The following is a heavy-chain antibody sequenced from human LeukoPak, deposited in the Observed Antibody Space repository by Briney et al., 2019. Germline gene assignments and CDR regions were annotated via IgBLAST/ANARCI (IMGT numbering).Heavy chain of an antibody. CDR1: GGSISSYY. V-gene: IGHV4-4*07. CDR3: ARGGGIRYFDWFRFDY. J-gene: IGHJ4*02. CDR2: IYTGGST. Sequence: SETLSLTCTVSGGSISSYYWSWIRQPAGKGLEWIGRIYTGGSTNYNPSLKSRVTMSVDTSKNQFSLKLSSVTAADTAVYYCARGGGIRYFDWFRFDYWGQGTLVTVSS. D-gene: IGHD3-9*01.